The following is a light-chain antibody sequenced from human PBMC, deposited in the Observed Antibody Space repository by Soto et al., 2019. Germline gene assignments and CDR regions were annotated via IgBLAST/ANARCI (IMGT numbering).Light chain of an antibody. Sequence: QLVLTQPPFASASLGASVTLTCTLSSDYSHYDVDWYQQRPGKGPRFVMRVGTGGIVGSKGDGIPDRFSVLGSGLNRYLTIKDIQEEDESDYHCGADHGSGSNFVYVFGTGTKLTVL. V-gene: IGLV9-49*01. J-gene: IGLJ1*01. CDR1: SDYSHYD. CDR2: VGTGGIVG. CDR3: GADHGSGSNFVYV.